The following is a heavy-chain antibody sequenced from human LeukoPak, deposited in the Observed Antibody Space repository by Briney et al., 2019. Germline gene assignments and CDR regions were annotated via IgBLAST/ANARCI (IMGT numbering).Heavy chain of an antibody. J-gene: IGHJ4*02. CDR2: ITPSGGT. D-gene: IGHD5-24*01. Sequence: ASVKVSCKASGYTFTSYSIHWVRQAPGQGLELIGWITPSGGTNYPQKFQGRVAITWDTSITTAYMDLSRLTSDDTAVYYCARDRYGDGFAHLDYWGQGALVTVSS. CDR3: ARDRYGDGFAHLDY. V-gene: IGHV1-2*02. CDR1: GYTFTSYS.